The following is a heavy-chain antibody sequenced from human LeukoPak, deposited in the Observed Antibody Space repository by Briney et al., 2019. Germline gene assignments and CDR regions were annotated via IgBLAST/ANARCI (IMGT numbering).Heavy chain of an antibody. CDR2: IYYTGST. V-gene: IGHV4-39*01. Sequence: PSETLSLTCTVSGGSISSSSYYWGWIRQPPGKGLEWIGGIYYTGSTNYNPSLKSRVTISVDTSKNQFSLKLSSVTAADTAVYYCARQGVYDYGAYAFDFWGQGTLVTVSS. CDR1: GGSISSSSYY. D-gene: IGHD4-17*01. CDR3: ARQGVYDYGAYAFDF. J-gene: IGHJ4*02.